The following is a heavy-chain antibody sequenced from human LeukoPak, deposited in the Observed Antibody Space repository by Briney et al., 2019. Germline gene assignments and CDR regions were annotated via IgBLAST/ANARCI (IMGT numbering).Heavy chain of an antibody. Sequence: SETLSLTCAVYGGSFSGYYWSWIRQPPGKGLEWIGEINHSGSTNYNPSLKSRVTISVDTSKNQFSLKLSSVTAADTAVYYCARLVGATRRYYYYYMDVWGKGTTVTVSS. CDR2: INHSGST. J-gene: IGHJ6*03. CDR3: ARLVGATRRYYYYYMDV. D-gene: IGHD1-26*01. V-gene: IGHV4-34*01. CDR1: GGSFSGYY.